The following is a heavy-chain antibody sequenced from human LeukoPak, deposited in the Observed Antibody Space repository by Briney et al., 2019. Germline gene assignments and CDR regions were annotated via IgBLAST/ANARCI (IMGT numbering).Heavy chain of an antibody. V-gene: IGHV3-30*18. Sequence: GGSLRLSCAASGFTFSSYGMHWVRQAPGKGLEWVAVISYDGSNKYYADSVKGRFTISRDNSKNTLYLQMNSLRAEDTAVYYCAKDQGRSSYYGMDVWGQGTLVTVSS. CDR1: GFTFSSYG. D-gene: IGHD6-19*01. CDR3: AKDQGRSSYYGMDV. J-gene: IGHJ6*02. CDR2: ISYDGSNK.